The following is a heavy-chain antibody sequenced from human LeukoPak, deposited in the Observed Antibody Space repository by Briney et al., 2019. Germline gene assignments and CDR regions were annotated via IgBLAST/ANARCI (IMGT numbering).Heavy chain of an antibody. CDR1: GYTFTSYD. J-gene: IGHJ4*02. CDR2: MNPNSGNT. Sequence: GASVKVSCKASGYTFTSYDINWVRQATGQGLGWMGWMNPNSGNTGYAQKFQGRVTMTRNTSISTAYMELSSLRSEDTAVYYCARSYPNNSYGYNSHWGQGTLVTVSS. D-gene: IGHD5-18*01. CDR3: ARSYPNNSYGYNSH. V-gene: IGHV1-8*01.